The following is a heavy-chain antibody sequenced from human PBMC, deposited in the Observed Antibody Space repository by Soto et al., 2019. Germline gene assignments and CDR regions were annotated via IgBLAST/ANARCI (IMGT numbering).Heavy chain of an antibody. Sequence: ASVKVSCKASGYTFTSYGISWVRQAPGQGLEWMGWISAYNGNTNYAQKLQGRVTISVDTSKNQFSLKLSSVTAADTAVYYCARHITPTTVTTWYYFDYWGQGTLVTVSS. CDR1: GYTFTSYG. CDR2: ISAYNGNT. CDR3: ARHITPTTVTTWYYFDY. V-gene: IGHV1-18*01. J-gene: IGHJ4*02. D-gene: IGHD4-17*01.